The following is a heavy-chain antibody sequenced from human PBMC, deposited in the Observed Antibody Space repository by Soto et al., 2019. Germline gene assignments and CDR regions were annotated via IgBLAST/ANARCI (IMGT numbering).Heavy chain of an antibody. CDR1: GGTFSSYT. J-gene: IGHJ3*02. Sequence: ASVKVSCKASGGTFSSYTISWVRQAPGQGLEWMGRIIPILGIANYAQKFQGRVTITADKSTSTAYMELSSLRSEDTAVYYCARNLWFGELSGSGGFGLDIWGQGTMVTVSS. V-gene: IGHV1-69*02. CDR2: IIPILGIA. CDR3: ARNLWFGELSGSGGFGLDI. D-gene: IGHD3-10*01.